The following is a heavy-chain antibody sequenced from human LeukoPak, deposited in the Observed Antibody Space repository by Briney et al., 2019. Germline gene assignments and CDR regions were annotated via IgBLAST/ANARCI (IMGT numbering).Heavy chain of an antibody. D-gene: IGHD6-13*01. V-gene: IGHV3-48*04. J-gene: IGHJ4*02. Sequence: GGSLRLSCAGSGFTFSAYAMAWVRQASGKGLECVSHITTGGSSIFYADSVKGRFTISRDNAKNSLYLQMNSLRAEDTALYYCAKAPQYSSSWSYFDYWGQGTLVTVSS. CDR3: AKAPQYSSSWSYFDY. CDR2: ITTGGSSI. CDR1: GFTFSAYA.